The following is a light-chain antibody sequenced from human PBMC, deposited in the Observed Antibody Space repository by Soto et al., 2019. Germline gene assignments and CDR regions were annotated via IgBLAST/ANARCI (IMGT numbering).Light chain of an antibody. CDR2: DVS. J-gene: IGLJ1*01. CDR1: SSDVGGYNY. CDR3: SSYTSSSTLLYV. Sequence: QSALTQPASVSGSPGQSITISCTGTSSDVGGYNYVSWYQQHAGKAPKLMIYDVSNRPSGVSNRLSGSKSGNTASLTISGLQAEDEADYYCSSYTSSSTLLYVFGTGTKLTVL. V-gene: IGLV2-14*01.